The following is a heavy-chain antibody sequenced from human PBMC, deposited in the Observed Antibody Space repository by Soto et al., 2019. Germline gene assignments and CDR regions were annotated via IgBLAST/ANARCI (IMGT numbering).Heavy chain of an antibody. Sequence: PSETLSLTCTVAGGSISGFFWTWVRQPPGMPLEGLGHVAAGGSTAYNPSLRSRLSLSLDVSKNRFSLELTSVTAADTATYFCARGGSTHYYYGLDVWGQGTTVTVSS. J-gene: IGHJ6*02. V-gene: IGHV4-4*07. CDR1: GGSISGFF. CDR3: ARGGSTHYYYGLDV. CDR2: VAAGGST.